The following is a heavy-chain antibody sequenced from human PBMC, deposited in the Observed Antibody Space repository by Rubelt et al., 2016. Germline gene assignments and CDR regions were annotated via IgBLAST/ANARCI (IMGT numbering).Heavy chain of an antibody. CDR3: ARWDTSSLDY. J-gene: IGHJ4*02. CDR2: ISSTSDYI. V-gene: IGHV3-21*01. Sequence: GKGLEWVSSISSTSDYIYYADSVKGQFTISRDNAKNSLYLQINSLRAEDTAVYYCARWDTSSLDYWGQGTLVTVSS. D-gene: IGHD6-6*01.